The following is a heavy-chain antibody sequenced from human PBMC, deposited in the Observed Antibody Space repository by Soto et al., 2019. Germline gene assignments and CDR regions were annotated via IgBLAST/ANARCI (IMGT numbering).Heavy chain of an antibody. Sequence: SGPTLVNPTETLTLTCTFSGFSITSPGMSVSWIRQPPGRALEWLALIERDDDDKYYSTSLKTRLTISKDTRKNQVVLTMANMDPADTASYYCARCIRGPRKFNGMDVWGEGTTVAV. CDR3: ARCIRGPRKFNGMDV. CDR1: GFSITSPGMS. V-gene: IGHV2-70*13. J-gene: IGHJ6*02. CDR2: IERDDDDK. D-gene: IGHD1-20*01.